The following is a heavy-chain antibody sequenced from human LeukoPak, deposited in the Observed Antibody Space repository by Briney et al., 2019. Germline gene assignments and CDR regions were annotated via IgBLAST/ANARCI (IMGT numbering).Heavy chain of an antibody. J-gene: IGHJ6*03. CDR1: GFTFSSYS. CDR3: ARGHGDYDGYYYMDV. V-gene: IGHV3-21*01. CDR2: ISSSSSYI. D-gene: IGHD4-17*01. Sequence: GGSLRLSCAASGFTFSSYSMNWVRQAPGKGLEWVSSISSSSSYIYYADSVKGRFTISRDNAKNSLYLQMNSLRAEDTAVYYCARGHGDYDGYYYMDVWGKGTTVTVSS.